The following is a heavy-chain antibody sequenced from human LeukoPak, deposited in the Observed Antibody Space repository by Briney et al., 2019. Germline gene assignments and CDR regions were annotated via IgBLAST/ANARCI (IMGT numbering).Heavy chain of an antibody. Sequence: ASVTVSFQGTLDVSTSYCCNSLRQAPGQGLEWMGWMNTYKGSTNYVEKFQGRVTLTTDTSTKTAHTELRNLKSDDTAMYYCAIDTAMVRLHHWGQGTLLTVSS. J-gene: IGHJ5*02. CDR3: AIDTAMVRLHH. CDR2: MNTYKGST. V-gene: IGHV1-18*01. D-gene: IGHD5-18*01. CDR1: LDVSTSYC.